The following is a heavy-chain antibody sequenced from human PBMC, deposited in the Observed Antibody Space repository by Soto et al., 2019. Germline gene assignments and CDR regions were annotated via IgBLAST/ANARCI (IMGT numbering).Heavy chain of an antibody. CDR1: GYTLTELS. Sequence: GASVKVSCKVSGYTLTELSMHWVRQAPGKGLEWMGGFDPEDGGTIYAQKFQGRVTMTEDTSTDTAYMELSSLRSEDTAVYYCSAGTWDYYYGMDVWGQGTTVTVSS. CDR3: SAGTWDYYYGMDV. J-gene: IGHJ6*02. D-gene: IGHD1-1*01. CDR2: FDPEDGGT. V-gene: IGHV1-24*01.